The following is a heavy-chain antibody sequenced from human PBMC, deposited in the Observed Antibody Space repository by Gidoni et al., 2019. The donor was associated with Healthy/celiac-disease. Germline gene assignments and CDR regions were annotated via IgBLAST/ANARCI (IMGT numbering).Heavy chain of an antibody. Sequence: EVQLVESGGGLVQPGGSLRLSCAASGFTFSSYAMHWVRQAPGKGLEYVSAISSNGGSTHYANSVKGRFTISRDNSKNTLYLQMGSLRAEDMAVYYCARVEYSNYYGMDVWGQGTTVTVSS. D-gene: IGHD4-4*01. V-gene: IGHV3-64*01. CDR2: ISSNGGST. J-gene: IGHJ6*02. CDR1: GFTFSSYA. CDR3: ARVEYSNYYGMDV.